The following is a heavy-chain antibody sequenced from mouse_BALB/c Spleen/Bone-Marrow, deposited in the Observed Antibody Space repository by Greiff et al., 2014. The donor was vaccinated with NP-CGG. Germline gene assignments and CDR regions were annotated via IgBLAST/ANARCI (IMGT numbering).Heavy chain of an antibody. CDR1: GFTFSSYA. D-gene: IGHD1-2*01. CDR2: ISSGGST. Sequence: EVQVVESGGGLVKPGGSLKLSCAASGFTFSSYAMSWVRQTPEKRLEWVASISSGGSTYYPDSVKGRFTISRDNARNILYLQMSSLRSEDTAMYYCASPLYYGYHYYSMDYWGQGTSVTVSS. J-gene: IGHJ4*01. V-gene: IGHV5-6-5*01. CDR3: ASPLYYGYHYYSMDY.